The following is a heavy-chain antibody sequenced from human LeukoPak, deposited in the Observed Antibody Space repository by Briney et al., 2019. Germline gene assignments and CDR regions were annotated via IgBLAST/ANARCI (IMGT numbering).Heavy chain of an antibody. CDR1: GYTFTSYG. CDR3: ARDLKPYSSSWSGLYFQH. J-gene: IGHJ1*01. CDR2: ISAYNGNT. V-gene: IGHV1-18*01. D-gene: IGHD6-13*01. Sequence: ASVKVSCKASGYTFTSYGISWVRQAPGQGLEWMGWISAYNGNTNYAQKLQGRVTMTTDTSTSTAYMELRSLRSDDTAVYYCARDLKPYSSSWSGLYFQHWGQGTLVTVSS.